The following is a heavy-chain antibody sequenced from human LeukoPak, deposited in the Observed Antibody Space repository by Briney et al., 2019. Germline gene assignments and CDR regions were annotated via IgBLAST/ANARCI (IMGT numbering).Heavy chain of an antibody. CDR2: IYYSGST. CDR1: GGSISSYY. J-gene: IGHJ4*02. V-gene: IGHV4-59*08. D-gene: IGHD3-22*01. Sequence: PSETLSLTCTVSGGSISSYYWSWIRQPPGKGLEWIGYIYYSGSTNYNPSLKSRVTISVDTSKNQFSLKLSSVTAADTAVYYCARHRADYYDSSGYYLDYWGQGTLVTVSS. CDR3: ARHRADYYDSSGYYLDY.